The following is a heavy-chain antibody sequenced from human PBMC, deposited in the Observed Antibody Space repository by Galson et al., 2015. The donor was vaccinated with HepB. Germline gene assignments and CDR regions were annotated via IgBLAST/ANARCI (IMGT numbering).Heavy chain of an antibody. J-gene: IGHJ6*02. D-gene: IGHD3-9*01. V-gene: IGHV3-23*01. Sequence: SLRLSCAASGFTFSNYAMSWVRQAPGKGLEWVSGISASGGSTYYADSVKGRFTISRDNSKNTPYLQMNSLRPEDRAVYYCTKAYDIGPFFYYQGVDVWGQGTAVTVSS. CDR1: GFTFSNYA. CDR2: ISASGGST. CDR3: TKAYDIGPFFYYQGVDV.